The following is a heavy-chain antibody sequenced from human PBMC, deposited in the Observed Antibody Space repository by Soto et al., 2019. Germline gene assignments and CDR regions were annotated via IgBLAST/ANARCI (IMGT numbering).Heavy chain of an antibody. CDR2: INSDGSST. Sequence: EVQLVESGGGLVQPGGSLRLSCAASAFTFSSYWMHWVRQAPGKGLVWVSRINSDGSSTSYADSVKGRFTISRDNAKNTLYLQMNSLRAEDTAVYYCARVTHSGGDCYRDWGQGTLVTVSS. CDR3: ARVTHSGGDCYRD. CDR1: AFTFSSYW. D-gene: IGHD2-21*02. V-gene: IGHV3-74*01. J-gene: IGHJ4*02.